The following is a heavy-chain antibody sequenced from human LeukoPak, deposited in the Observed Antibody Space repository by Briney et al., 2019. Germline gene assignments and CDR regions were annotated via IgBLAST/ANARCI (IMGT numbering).Heavy chain of an antibody. CDR3: AGTDYGDYRIDY. Sequence: GGSLRLSCAASGFTFSSYWMSWVRQAPGKGLEWVANIKQDGSEKYYVDSVKGRFTISRDNAKNSLYLQMNSLRAADTAVYYCAGTDYGDYRIDYWGQGTLVTVSS. D-gene: IGHD4-17*01. V-gene: IGHV3-7*01. CDR2: IKQDGSEK. CDR1: GFTFSSYW. J-gene: IGHJ4*02.